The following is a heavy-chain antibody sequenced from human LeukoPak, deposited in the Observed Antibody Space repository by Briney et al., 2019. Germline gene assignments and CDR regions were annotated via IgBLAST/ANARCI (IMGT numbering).Heavy chain of an antibody. CDR3: ARTSAAGPPTLGY. V-gene: IGHV4-34*01. J-gene: IGHJ4*02. Sequence: PSETLSLTCAVYGGSFSGYYWSWIRQPPGKGLEWIGEINHSGSTNYNPSLKSRVTISVDTSKDQFSLKLSSVTAADTAVYYCARTSAAGPPTLGYWGQGTLVTVSS. D-gene: IGHD6-13*01. CDR2: INHSGST. CDR1: GGSFSGYY.